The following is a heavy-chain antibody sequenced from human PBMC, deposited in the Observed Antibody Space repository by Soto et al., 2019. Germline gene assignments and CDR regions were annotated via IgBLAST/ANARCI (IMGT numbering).Heavy chain of an antibody. D-gene: IGHD6-13*01. CDR2: ISGSGGST. J-gene: IGHJ4*02. CDR3: AKDFQGSWYPSGTFDY. Sequence: EVQLLESGGGLVQPGGSLRLSCAASGFTFSSYAMSWVRQAPGKGLEWVSAISGSGGSTYYADSVKGRFTISRDNSKNTLYLQMNSLRAEDTAVYYCAKDFQGSWYPSGTFDYWGQGTLVTVSS. CDR1: GFTFSSYA. V-gene: IGHV3-23*01.